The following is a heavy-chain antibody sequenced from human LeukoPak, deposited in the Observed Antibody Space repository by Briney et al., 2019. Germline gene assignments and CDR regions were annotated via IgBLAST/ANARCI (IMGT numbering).Heavy chain of an antibody. J-gene: IGHJ3*02. CDR1: GGTFTSYA. Sequence: SVKVSCKASGGTFTSYAISWVRQAPGQGLEWMGGIIPIFGTANYAQKFQGRVTITADESTSTAYMELSSLRSEDTAVYYCARRSFGAVAGDDAFDIWGQGTMVTVSS. CDR3: ARRSFGAVAGDDAFDI. D-gene: IGHD6-19*01. CDR2: IIPIFGTA. V-gene: IGHV1-69*01.